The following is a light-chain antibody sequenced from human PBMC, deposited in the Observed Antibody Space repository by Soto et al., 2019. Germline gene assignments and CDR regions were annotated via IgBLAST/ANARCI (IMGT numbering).Light chain of an antibody. CDR1: QSVSSSY. Sequence: EIVLTQSPGTLSLSPGERATLFCRASQSVSSSYLAWYQQKPGQAPRLLIYGASSRATGIPDWFSGSGSGTDFSLTTTRLEPAGFAVYYWHQYGRPPPITFGKGTRLEIK. V-gene: IGKV3-20*01. J-gene: IGKJ5*01. CDR2: GAS. CDR3: HQYGRPPPIT.